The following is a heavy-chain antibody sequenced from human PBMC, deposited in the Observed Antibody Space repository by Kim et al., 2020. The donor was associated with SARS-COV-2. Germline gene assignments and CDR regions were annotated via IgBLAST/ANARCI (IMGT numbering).Heavy chain of an antibody. Sequence: TGYPQKCQGRVTMTRDTSISTAYMELSSLTSEDTAVYYCTRFLWGATDFDYWGQGTPVTVSS. D-gene: IGHD1-1*01. CDR3: TRFLWGATDFDY. CDR2: T. V-gene: IGHV1-8*01. J-gene: IGHJ4*02.